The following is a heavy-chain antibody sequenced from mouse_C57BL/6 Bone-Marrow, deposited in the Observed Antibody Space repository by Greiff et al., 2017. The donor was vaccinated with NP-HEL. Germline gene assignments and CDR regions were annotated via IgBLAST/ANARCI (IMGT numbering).Heavy chain of an antibody. CDR2: IWWDDDK. V-gene: IGHV8-8*01. D-gene: IGHD1-1*01. J-gene: IGHJ4*01. CDR3: ARIRDLLLRYYAMDY. Sequence: TLHFSFPLLFHPSPTLRLPCSFSGFSLSTFGMGVGWLRQPSGKGLEWLAHIWWDDDKYYTPALKSRLTISKDTSKNQVFLTIANVVTADTATYYCARIRDLLLRYYAMDYWGQGTSVTVSS. CDR1: GFSLSTFGMG.